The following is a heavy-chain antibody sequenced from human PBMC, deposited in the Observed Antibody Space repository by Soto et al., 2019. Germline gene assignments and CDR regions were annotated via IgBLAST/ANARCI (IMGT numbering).Heavy chain of an antibody. CDR2: ISWNSGSI. CDR3: AKGGVVKYYYYYGMDV. V-gene: IGHV3-9*01. D-gene: IGHD3-3*01. CDR1: GFTFDDYA. J-gene: IGHJ6*02. Sequence: GGSLRLSCAASGFTFDDYAMHWVRQAPGKGLEWVSGISWNSGSIGYADSVKGRFTISRDNAKNSLYLQMNSLRAEDTALYYCAKGGVVKYYYYYGMDVWGQGTTVTVSS.